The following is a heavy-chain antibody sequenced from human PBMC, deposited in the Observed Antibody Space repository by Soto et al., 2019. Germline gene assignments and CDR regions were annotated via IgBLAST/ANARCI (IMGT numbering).Heavy chain of an antibody. D-gene: IGHD5-18*01. Sequence: QVQLVQSGAEVTKPGASVKVSCKASGYTFTSYYMHWVRQTPGQGIEWMGIINASGGSTSYAQKFQGRVTMTRDTSTSTVYMELSSLRSEDAAVYYCSRAGGVEDTAMKSHGFDIWGQGTMVTVSS. CDR3: SRAGGVEDTAMKSHGFDI. CDR2: INASGGST. J-gene: IGHJ3*02. CDR1: GYTFTSYY. V-gene: IGHV1-46*01.